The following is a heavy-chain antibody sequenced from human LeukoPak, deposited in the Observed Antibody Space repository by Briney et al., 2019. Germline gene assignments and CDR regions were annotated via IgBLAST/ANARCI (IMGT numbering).Heavy chain of an antibody. D-gene: IGHD1-1*01. J-gene: IGHJ4*02. CDR2: IYYSGST. V-gene: IGHV4-30-4*08. CDR1: GGSISSGDYY. Sequence: NPSETLSLTCTVSGGSISSGDYYWSWIRQPPGKGLEWIRYIYYSGSTYYNPSIKSRVTISVDTSKNQFSLKLSSVTAADTAVYYCARTGGRGNGADYWGQGTLVTVSS. CDR3: ARTGGRGNGADY.